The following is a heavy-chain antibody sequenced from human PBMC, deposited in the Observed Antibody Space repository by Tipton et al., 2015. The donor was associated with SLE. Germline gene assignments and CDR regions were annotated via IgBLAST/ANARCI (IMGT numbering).Heavy chain of an antibody. CDR1: GGTFSSYA. CDR3: ARLPYSYSNPFDY. CDR2: IIPISGTA. Sequence: QLVQSGAEVKKPGSSVKVSCKASGGTFSSYAISWVRQAPGQGLEWMGRIIPISGTANYAQKFQGRVTITADESTSTAYLELSSLRSEDTAVYYCARLPYSYSNPFDYWGQGTLVTVSS. V-gene: IGHV1-69*18. D-gene: IGHD5-18*01. J-gene: IGHJ4*02.